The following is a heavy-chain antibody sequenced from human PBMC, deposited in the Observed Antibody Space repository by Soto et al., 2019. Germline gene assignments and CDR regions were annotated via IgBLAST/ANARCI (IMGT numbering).Heavy chain of an antibody. CDR1: GASISSGTYY. CDR3: ARGVWSGYEDYYYYMDV. D-gene: IGHD3-3*01. J-gene: IGHJ6*03. V-gene: IGHV4-61*01. Sequence: TSETLSLTCTVSGASISSGTYYWSWLRQHPGKGLEWIGYIYYSGSTNYNPSLKSRVTISVDTSKNQFSLKLSSVTAADTAVYYCARGVWSGYEDYYYYMDVWGKGTTVTVSS. CDR2: IYYSGST.